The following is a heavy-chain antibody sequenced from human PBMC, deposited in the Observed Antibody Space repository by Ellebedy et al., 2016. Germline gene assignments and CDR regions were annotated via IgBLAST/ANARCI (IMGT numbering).Heavy chain of an antibody. CDR2: INWNGAGA. Sequence: GGSLRLXXAASGFTFDDYGMSWVRQAPGKGLEWISGINWNGAGATYADPVKGRFTISRDNAKNSLDLQMNSLRDEDTALYYCAREGSGWQLDYWGQGTLVPVSA. V-gene: IGHV3-20*03. J-gene: IGHJ4*02. CDR1: GFTFDDYG. D-gene: IGHD6-19*01. CDR3: AREGSGWQLDY.